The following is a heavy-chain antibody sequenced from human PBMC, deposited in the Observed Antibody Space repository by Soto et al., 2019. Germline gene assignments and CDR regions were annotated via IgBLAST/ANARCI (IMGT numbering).Heavy chain of an antibody. CDR3: ARGNPITMIVVVAPDFDY. D-gene: IGHD3-22*01. V-gene: IGHV3-48*02. CDR2: ISSSGSTI. Sequence: PGXSLILSCAASGFTFSSYSMNCVRQAPFKGLEWVSYISSSGSTIYYADSVKGRFTISRDNAKNSLYLQMNSLRDEDTAVYYCARGNPITMIVVVAPDFDYWGQGTLVTVSS. J-gene: IGHJ4*02. CDR1: GFTFSSYS.